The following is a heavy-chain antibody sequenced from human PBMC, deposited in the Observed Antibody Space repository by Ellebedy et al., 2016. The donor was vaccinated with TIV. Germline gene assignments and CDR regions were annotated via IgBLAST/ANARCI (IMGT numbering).Heavy chain of an antibody. CDR2: IDWDDDK. V-gene: IGHV2-70*11. Sequence: SGPTLVKPTQTLTLTCTFSGFSLRPSGMCVSWIRQSQGTAMEWLARIDWDDDKYFSPSLTTRLSISKDTSKNQVVLTITNMDPVDTATYYCARSYDRGYIYCPFDPWGQGTLVTVSS. CDR1: GFSLRPSGMC. CDR3: ARSYDRGYIYCPFDP. J-gene: IGHJ5*02. D-gene: IGHD5-18*01.